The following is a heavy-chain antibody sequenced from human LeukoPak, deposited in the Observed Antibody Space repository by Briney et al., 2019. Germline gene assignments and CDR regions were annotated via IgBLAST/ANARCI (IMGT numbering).Heavy chain of an antibody. CDR1: GFTFSSYG. V-gene: IGHV3-33*01. Sequence: GGSLRLSCAASGFTFSSYGMHWVRQAPGKGLEWVAVIWYDGSNKYYADSVKGRFTISRDNAKNTLYLQMNSLSAEETAVYYCARDRVAVAGLDAFDIWGQGTMVTVSS. CDR3: ARDRVAVAGLDAFDI. CDR2: IWYDGSNK. D-gene: IGHD6-19*01. J-gene: IGHJ3*02.